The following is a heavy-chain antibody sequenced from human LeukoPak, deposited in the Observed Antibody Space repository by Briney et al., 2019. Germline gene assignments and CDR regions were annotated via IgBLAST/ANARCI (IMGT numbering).Heavy chain of an antibody. CDR1: GDSISSSSYY. CDR2: IYYSGST. CDR3: ASVVVVAYFDY. V-gene: IGHV4-39*01. Sequence: SETLSLTCTVSGDSISSSSYYWGWIRQPPGKGLEWIGSIYYSGSTYYNPSLKSRVTISVDTSKNQFSLKLSSVTAADTAVYYCASVVVVAYFDYWGQGTLVTVSS. D-gene: IGHD2-15*01. J-gene: IGHJ4*02.